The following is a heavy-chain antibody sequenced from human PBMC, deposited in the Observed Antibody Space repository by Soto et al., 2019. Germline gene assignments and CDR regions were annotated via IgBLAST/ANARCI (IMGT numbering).Heavy chain of an antibody. CDR2: ISYDGSNK. D-gene: IGHD3-22*01. CDR1: GFTFSRYA. V-gene: IGHV3-30-3*01. J-gene: IGHJ4*02. Sequence: GGSLRLSCAASGFTFSRYAMHWVRQAPGKGLEWVAVISYDGSNKYYADSVKGRFTISRDNSKNTLYLQMNSLRAEDTALYYCARDYYDSSGYAYFDYWGQGTLVTVSS. CDR3: ARDYYDSSGYAYFDY.